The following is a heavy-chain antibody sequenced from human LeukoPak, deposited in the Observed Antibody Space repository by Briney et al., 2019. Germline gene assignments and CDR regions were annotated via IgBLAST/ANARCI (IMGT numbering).Heavy chain of an antibody. Sequence: ASVKVSCKASGYTFTGYYMHWVRQAPGQGLEWMGWINPNSGGTNYVQKFQGRVTMTRDTSISTAYMELSRLGSDDTAVYYCARGFIGYSYGRGPYYFDYWGQGTLVTVSS. V-gene: IGHV1-2*02. J-gene: IGHJ4*02. CDR1: GYTFTGYY. CDR2: INPNSGGT. D-gene: IGHD5-18*01. CDR3: ARGFIGYSYGRGPYYFDY.